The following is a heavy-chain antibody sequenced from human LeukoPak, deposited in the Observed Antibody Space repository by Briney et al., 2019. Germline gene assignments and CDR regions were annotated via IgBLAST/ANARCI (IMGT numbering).Heavy chain of an antibody. CDR3: ARVQYSSRDFDY. D-gene: IGHD6-13*01. J-gene: IGHJ4*02. V-gene: IGHV4-34*01. CDR1: GGSFSSYY. CDR2: INHSGST. Sequence: SETLSLTCAVYGGSFSSYYWSWIRQPPGKGLEWIGEINHSGSTNYNPSLKSRVTISVDTSKNQFSLKLSSVTAADTAVYYCARVQYSSRDFDYWGQGTLVTVSS.